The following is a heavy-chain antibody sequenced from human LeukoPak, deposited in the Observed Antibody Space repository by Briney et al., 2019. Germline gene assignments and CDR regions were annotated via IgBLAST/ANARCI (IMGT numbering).Heavy chain of an antibody. V-gene: IGHV5-51*01. CDR3: ARSDYYDSSGSNWFDP. J-gene: IGHJ5*02. CDR1: GSSFTSYW. CDR2: IYPGDSDT. Sequence: GXXLQISCKGSGSSFTSYWIGGGRQLPGKGVEGMGIIYPGDSDTRDSPSFQGQVTISADKSISTAYLQWSSLKASDTAMYYCARSDYYDSSGSNWFDPWGQGTLVTVSS. D-gene: IGHD3-22*01.